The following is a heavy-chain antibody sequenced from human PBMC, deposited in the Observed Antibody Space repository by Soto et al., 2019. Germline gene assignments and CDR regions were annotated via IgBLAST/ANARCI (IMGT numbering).Heavy chain of an antibody. CDR1: VYTFTSYD. J-gene: IGHJ4*02. D-gene: IGHD6-13*01. V-gene: IGHV1-8*01. CDR2: MNPNSGNT. Sequence: XSVNVSCQASVYTFTSYDIKWVRQATGQGLEWMGWMNPNSGNTGYAQKFQGRVTMTRNTSISTAYMELSSLRSEDTAVYYCARGGEAAAGIDYWGQGPLVTVSS. CDR3: ARGGEAAAGIDY.